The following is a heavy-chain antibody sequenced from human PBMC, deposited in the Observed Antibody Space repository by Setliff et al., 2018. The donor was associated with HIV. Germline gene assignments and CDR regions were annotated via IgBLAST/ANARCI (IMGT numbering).Heavy chain of an antibody. CDR1: GYIFTGYY. J-gene: IGHJ5*02. Sequence: GASVKVSCKASGYIFTGYYIHWVRQAPGQGLEWMGRISPDIGDTNYAQMFHGRVTMTRDTSISTAYMELSSLKSDDTAVYYCARGADHFDTSGYYSFFDPWGQGTLVTVSS. D-gene: IGHD3-22*01. V-gene: IGHV1-2*06. CDR2: ISPDIGDT. CDR3: ARGADHFDTSGYYSFFDP.